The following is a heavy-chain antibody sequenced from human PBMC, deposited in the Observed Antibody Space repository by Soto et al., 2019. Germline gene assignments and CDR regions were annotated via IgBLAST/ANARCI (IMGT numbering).Heavy chain of an antibody. V-gene: IGHV3-30*03. J-gene: IGHJ4*02. CDR3: XXXWVYDSSGWSFDY. D-gene: IGHD3-22*01. CDR1: GFTFSSYG. CDR2: ISNDGSKK. Sequence: QVQLVESGGGVVQPGRSLRLSCAASGFTFSSYGMHWVRQAPGKGLEWVAVISNDGSKKYYADSVKGRFTISRDNSKXXXXXXXXXXXXXXXXXXXXXXXWVYDSSGWSFDYWGQGTLVTVSS.